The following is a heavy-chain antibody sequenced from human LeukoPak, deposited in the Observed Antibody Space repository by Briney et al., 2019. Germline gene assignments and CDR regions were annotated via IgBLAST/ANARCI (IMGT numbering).Heavy chain of an antibody. D-gene: IGHD6-13*01. CDR1: GFMFDDYG. CDR2: INWNGGRT. J-gene: IGHJ4*02. CDR3: VRGVGVSRFNYLDS. Sequence: PGGSLRLSCAASGFMFDDYGMSWVRHAPGKGLEEVSGINWNGGRTGYADSVKGRFTISRDNSKNTLYLQMNSLRDDDTAVYYCVRGVGVSRFNYLDSWGQGTLVIVSS. V-gene: IGHV3-20*04.